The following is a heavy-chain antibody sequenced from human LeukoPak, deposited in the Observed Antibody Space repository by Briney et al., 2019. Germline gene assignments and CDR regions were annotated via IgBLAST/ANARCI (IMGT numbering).Heavy chain of an antibody. D-gene: IGHD7-27*01. Sequence: PGGSLRLSCAASGFNFASHWMHWVRHTPGKGLVWVSRVNSGGSGTSYADSVEGRFTISRDNAKNTLHLQMNSLRAEDTAVYYCAASLGPLTEYWGQGTLVTVSS. V-gene: IGHV3-74*01. CDR1: GFNFASHW. CDR3: AASLGPLTEY. CDR2: VNSGGSGT. J-gene: IGHJ4*02.